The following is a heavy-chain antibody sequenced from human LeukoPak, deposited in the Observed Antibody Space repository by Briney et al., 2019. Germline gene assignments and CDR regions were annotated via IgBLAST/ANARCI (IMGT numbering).Heavy chain of an antibody. J-gene: IGHJ6*02. CDR1: GYTFTGYY. Sequence: GASVKVSCKASGYTFTGYYMHWVRQAPGQGLEWMGWINPNSGGTNYAQKFQGRVTMTRDTSISTAYMELSRLRSDDTAVYYCASPGFGSSMVYYYGMDVWGQGTTVTVSS. CDR3: ASPGFGSSMVYYYGMDV. V-gene: IGHV1-2*02. CDR2: INPNSGGT. D-gene: IGHD1-26*01.